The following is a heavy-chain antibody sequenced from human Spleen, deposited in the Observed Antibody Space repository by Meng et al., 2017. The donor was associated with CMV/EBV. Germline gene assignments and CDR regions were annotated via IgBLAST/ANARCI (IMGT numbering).Heavy chain of an antibody. D-gene: IGHD2-2*01. Sequence: SFSGYYGRWIRPPPGKGLEWSAEINHSGSTNYTPSLKSRVTISVDTSKNQFSLKLSSVTAADTAVYYCARSFRYCSSTSCSYWYFNLWGRGTLVTVSS. J-gene: IGHJ2*01. V-gene: IGHV4-34*01. CDR2: INHSGST. CDR3: ARSFRYCSSTSCSYWYFNL. CDR1: SFSGYY.